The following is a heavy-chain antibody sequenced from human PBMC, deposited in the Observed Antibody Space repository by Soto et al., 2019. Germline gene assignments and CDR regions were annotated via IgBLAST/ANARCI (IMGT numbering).Heavy chain of an antibody. CDR2: NIPIFGTA. CDR3: AREVVVAATGWFDP. D-gene: IGHD2-15*01. Sequence: QVQLVQSGAEVKKPGSSVKVSCKASGGTFSSYAISWVRQAPGQGLEWMGGNIPIFGTANYAQKFQGRVTITADKSTRTACMELSSLRSEDTAVYYCAREVVVAATGWFDPWGQGTLVTVSS. CDR1: GGTFSSYA. J-gene: IGHJ5*02. V-gene: IGHV1-69*14.